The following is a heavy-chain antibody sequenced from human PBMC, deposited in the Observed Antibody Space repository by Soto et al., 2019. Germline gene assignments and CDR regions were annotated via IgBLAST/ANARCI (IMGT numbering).Heavy chain of an antibody. CDR1: GFTFSGDS. CDR2: ISTTSTYI. J-gene: IGHJ6*02. V-gene: IGHV3-21*02. Sequence: EVQLVESGGGLVKPGGSLRLSSAASGFTFSGDSMNWVRQAPGKGLEWVSSISTTSTYIYYADSVKGRFTISRDNANNSLHLQMNTLRAEDTAVYYCTREYVMDVWGQGTTVTVSS. CDR3: TREYVMDV.